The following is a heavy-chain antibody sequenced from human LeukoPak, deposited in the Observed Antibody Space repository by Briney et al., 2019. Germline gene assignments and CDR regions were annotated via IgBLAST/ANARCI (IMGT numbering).Heavy chain of an antibody. Sequence: GSSVKVSYKASGGTFSSYAISWVRQAPGQGLEWMGGIMPMFGTANYAQKFQGRVTITADESTSTAYMELSSLRSEDTAVYYCARDGIVVVPAAMFYWGQGTLVTVSS. D-gene: IGHD2-2*01. CDR1: GGTFSSYA. V-gene: IGHV1-69*01. J-gene: IGHJ4*02. CDR2: IMPMFGTA. CDR3: ARDGIVVVPAAMFY.